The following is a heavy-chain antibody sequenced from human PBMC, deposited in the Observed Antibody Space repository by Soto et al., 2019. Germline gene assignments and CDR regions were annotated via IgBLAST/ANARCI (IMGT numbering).Heavy chain of an antibody. CDR2: IWYDASSQ. Sequence: QVQLVESGGGVVQPGRSLRLSCAASNGMHWVRQVPGKGLEWVAMIWYDASSQFYSDSVKGRFTISRDNSKNILYLQMHSLRAEDTALYYCARDIAARRIDQWGQGTLVTVSS. J-gene: IGHJ5*02. CDR1: NG. CDR3: ARDIAARRIDQ. V-gene: IGHV3-33*01. D-gene: IGHD6-6*01.